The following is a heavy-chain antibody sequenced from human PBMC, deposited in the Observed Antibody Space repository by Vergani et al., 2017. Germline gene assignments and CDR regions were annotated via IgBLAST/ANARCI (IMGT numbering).Heavy chain of an antibody. Sequence: EVQLVESGGGLVKPGGSLRLSCAASGFPFSSYSMNWVRQAPGKGLEWVSVIYSGGSTYYADSVKGRFTIARDNSKNPLYLQMNSLRAEDTAVYYCARDRAGYSSGWYFDYWGQGTLVTVSS. D-gene: IGHD6-19*01. CDR3: ARDRAGYSSGWYFDY. J-gene: IGHJ4*02. V-gene: IGHV3-66*02. CDR1: GFPFSSYS. CDR2: IYSGGST.